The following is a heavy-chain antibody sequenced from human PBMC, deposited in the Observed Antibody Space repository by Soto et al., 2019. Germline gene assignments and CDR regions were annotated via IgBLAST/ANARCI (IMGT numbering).Heavy chain of an antibody. CDR2: IYWDDDK. CDR1: GFSLSTSGVG. V-gene: IGHV2-5*02. CDR3: AHSLIPNWGSRGAFDY. J-gene: IGHJ4*02. D-gene: IGHD7-27*01. Sequence: QITLKESGPTLVKPTQTLTLTCTFSGFSLSTSGVGVGWIRHPPGKALEWLALIYWDDDKRYSPSLKSRLTITKDTSKNQVVLTMTTMYPVDTATYYCAHSLIPNWGSRGAFDYWGQGTLVTVSS.